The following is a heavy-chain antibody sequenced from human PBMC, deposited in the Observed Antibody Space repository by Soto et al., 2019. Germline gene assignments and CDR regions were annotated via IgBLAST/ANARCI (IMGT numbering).Heavy chain of an antibody. CDR3: TRPDFGDYWYFDL. Sequence: QDQLVQSGAEVKKPGSSVKVSCKVSGGTFSSHTFSWVRQAPGQRHEWMGRIIPALGTATYAQKVQGRGTITADVSATTVSMSLNSLRSDDTAVYYCTRPDFGDYWYFDLWGRGTLVTVYS. CDR2: IIPALGTA. V-gene: IGHV1-69*08. CDR1: GGTFSSHT. D-gene: IGHD4-17*01. J-gene: IGHJ2*01.